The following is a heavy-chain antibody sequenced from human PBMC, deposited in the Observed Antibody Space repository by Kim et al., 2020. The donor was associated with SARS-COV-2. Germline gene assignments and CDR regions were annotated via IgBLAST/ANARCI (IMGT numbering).Heavy chain of an antibody. V-gene: IGHV3-23*01. CDR2: ISGSGGST. CDR1: GFTFSSYA. Sequence: GGSLRLSCAASGFTFSSYAMSWVRQAPGKGLEWVSAISGSGGSTYYADSVKGRFTISRDNSKNTLYLQMNSLRAEDTAVYYCAKSAYCGGDCYLSFDYWGQGTLVTVSS. D-gene: IGHD2-21*02. CDR3: AKSAYCGGDCYLSFDY. J-gene: IGHJ4*02.